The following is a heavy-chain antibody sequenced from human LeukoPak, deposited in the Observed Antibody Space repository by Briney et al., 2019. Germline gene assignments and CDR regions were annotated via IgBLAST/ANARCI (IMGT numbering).Heavy chain of an antibody. CDR2: ISVNT. J-gene: IGHJ4*02. CDR3: AREDPSGSFDY. V-gene: IGHV1-18*01. Sequence: ASVKVSCKASGYTLTSYSFSWVRQAPGQGLEWMGWISVNTSYAQHLQGRVTMTTATSTSTAYMELRSLRSDDTAVYYCAREDPSGSFDYWGQGTLVTVSP. CDR1: GYTLTSYS. D-gene: IGHD1-26*01.